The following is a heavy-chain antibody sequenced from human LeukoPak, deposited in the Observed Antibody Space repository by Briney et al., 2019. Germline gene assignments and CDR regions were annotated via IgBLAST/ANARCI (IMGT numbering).Heavy chain of an antibody. D-gene: IGHD1-14*01. Sequence: GGSLRLSCAASGFTFSSYAMRWVRQAPGKGLEWVSAISETGGSTDYADSVKGRFTISRDNSKNTLYLQMNSLRAEDTAVYHCANSPGSAAGYWGQGTLVTVSS. V-gene: IGHV3-23*01. CDR2: ISETGGST. CDR1: GFTFSSYA. J-gene: IGHJ4*02. CDR3: ANSPGSAAGY.